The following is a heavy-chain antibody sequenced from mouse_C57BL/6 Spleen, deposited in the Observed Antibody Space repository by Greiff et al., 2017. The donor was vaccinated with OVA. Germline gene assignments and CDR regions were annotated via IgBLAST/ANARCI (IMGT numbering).Heavy chain of an antibody. Sequence: QVQLKESGAELARPGASVKLSCKASGYTFTSYGISWVKQRTGQGLEWIGEIYPRSGNTYYNEKFKGKATLTADKSSSTAYMELRSLTSEDSAVYFCARGGDGDAMGYWGQGTSVTVSS. V-gene: IGHV1-81*01. D-gene: IGHD1-1*02. CDR3: ARGGDGDAMGY. CDR1: GYTFTSYG. J-gene: IGHJ4*01. CDR2: IYPRSGNT.